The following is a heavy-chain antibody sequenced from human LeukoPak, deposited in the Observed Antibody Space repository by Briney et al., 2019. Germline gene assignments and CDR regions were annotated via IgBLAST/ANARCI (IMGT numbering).Heavy chain of an antibody. J-gene: IGHJ3*02. Sequence: ASVKVSCKASGYTFTSYDINWVRQATGQGLEWMGWMNPNSGNTGYAQKFQGRVTMTRNTSISTAYMELSSPRSEDTAVYYCATDSSGYHDAFDIWGQGTMVTVSS. CDR3: ATDSSGYHDAFDI. D-gene: IGHD3-22*01. CDR2: MNPNSGNT. CDR1: GYTFTSYD. V-gene: IGHV1-8*01.